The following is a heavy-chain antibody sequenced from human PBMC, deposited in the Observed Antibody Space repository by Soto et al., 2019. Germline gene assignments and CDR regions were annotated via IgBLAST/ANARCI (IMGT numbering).Heavy chain of an antibody. D-gene: IGHD1-20*01. CDR2: IVVDSGNT. J-gene: IGHJ4*02. CDR1: GFTFTSSA. V-gene: IGHV1-58*01. CDR3: ARQSLTPWRYFDY. Sequence: ASVKVSCKASGFTFTSSAVQWVRQARGQRLEWIGWIVVDSGNTNYAQKFQERVTMTRDTSTSTAYMELRSLRSDDTAVYYCARQSLTPWRYFDYWGQGTLVTVSS.